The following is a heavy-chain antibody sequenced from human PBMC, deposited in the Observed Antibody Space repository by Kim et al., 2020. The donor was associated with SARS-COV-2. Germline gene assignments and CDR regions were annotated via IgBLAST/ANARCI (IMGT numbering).Heavy chain of an antibody. CDR1: GGTLSSYA. V-gene: IGHV1-69*04. J-gene: IGHJ6*02. CDR2: IIPILGIA. CDR3: ARVPYQLPNMDDYYYYGMDV. Sequence: SVKVSCKASGGTLSSYAISWVRQAPGQGLEWMGRIIPILGIANYAQKFQGRVTITADKSTSTAYMELSSLRSEDTAVYYCARVPYQLPNMDDYYYYGMDVWGQGTTVTVSS. D-gene: IGHD2-2*01.